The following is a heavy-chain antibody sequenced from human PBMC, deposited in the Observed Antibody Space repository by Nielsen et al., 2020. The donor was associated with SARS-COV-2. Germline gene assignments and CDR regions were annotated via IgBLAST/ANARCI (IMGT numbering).Heavy chain of an antibody. CDR1: GFTFSSYS. CDR2: ISSSSSYI. D-gene: IGHD1-26*01. CDR3: ARDLTNQWALMDV. Sequence: GESLKISCAASGFTFSSYSMNWVRQAPGKGLEWVSSISSSSSYIYYADSVKGRFTISRDNAKNSLYLQMNYLRAEDTAVYYCARDLTNQWALMDVWGKGTTVTVSS. J-gene: IGHJ6*03. V-gene: IGHV3-21*01.